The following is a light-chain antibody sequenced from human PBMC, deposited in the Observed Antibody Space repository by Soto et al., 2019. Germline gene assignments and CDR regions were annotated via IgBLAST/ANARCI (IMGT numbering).Light chain of an antibody. J-gene: IGLJ1*01. CDR2: VVN. CDR1: SSNVGSYKL. Sequence: LTQPASVSGSPGQSITISCTGTSSNVGSYKLVSWYQQHPGKAPKLMIFVVNKRPSGVSNRFSGSKSGNTASLTISGLKVEDEADYYCCSSGGSPTYVFGTGTKVTVL. V-gene: IGLV2-23*02. CDR3: CSSGGSPTYV.